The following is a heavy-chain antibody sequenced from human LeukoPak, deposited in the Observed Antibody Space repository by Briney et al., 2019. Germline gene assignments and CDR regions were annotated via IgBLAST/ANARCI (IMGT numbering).Heavy chain of an antibody. V-gene: IGHV6-1*01. CDR1: GDSVSRKSAG. CDR3: ARGGLVRGSIDSLIAFDF. J-gene: IGHJ3*01. D-gene: IGHD3-10*01. Sequence: SQTLSLTCAISGDSVSRKSAGWNWIRQSPSRGLEWLGRIYYRSTWYSDFLTSRITISPGTYKNQFSLHLDSVTPEDTAVYYCARGGLVRGSIDSLIAFDFWGQGTVVTVSS. CDR2: IYYRSTWYS.